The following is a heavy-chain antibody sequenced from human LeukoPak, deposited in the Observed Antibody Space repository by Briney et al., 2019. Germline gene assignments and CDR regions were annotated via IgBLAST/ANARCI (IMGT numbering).Heavy chain of an antibody. CDR2: ISFSGGTT. D-gene: IGHD6-6*01. V-gene: IGHV3-23*01. Sequence: GGSLRLSCAASGFTFSSYAMSWVRQAPGKGLEWVSGISFSGGTTYYADSVKGRFTISRDNSKNTLYLQMNSLRAEDTAVYYCAREGSSSSGGVLYWGQGTLVTVSS. CDR1: GFTFSSYA. CDR3: AREGSSSSGGVLY. J-gene: IGHJ4*02.